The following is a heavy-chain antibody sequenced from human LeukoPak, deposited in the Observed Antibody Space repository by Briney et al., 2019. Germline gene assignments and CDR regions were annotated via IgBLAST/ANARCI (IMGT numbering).Heavy chain of an antibody. CDR2: INPNSGGT. CDR1: GYTFTGYY. J-gene: IGHJ4*02. D-gene: IGHD6-13*01. V-gene: IGHV1-2*06. CDR3: ARDQDSSSWFYFDY. Sequence: GASVKVSCKASGYTFTGYYMHWVRQAPGQGLEWMGRINPNSGGTDYAQKFQGRVTMTRDTSISTAYMELSRLRSDDTAVYYCARDQDSSSWFYFDYWGQGTLVTVSS.